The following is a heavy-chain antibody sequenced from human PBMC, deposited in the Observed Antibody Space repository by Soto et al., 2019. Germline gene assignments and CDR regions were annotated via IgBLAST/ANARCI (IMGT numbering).Heavy chain of an antibody. CDR3: ARVGDCSSTSCYVRYYYYYMDV. CDR2: INHSGST. Sequence: SETLSLTCAVYGGSFSGYYWSWIRQPPGKGLEWIGEINHSGSTNYNPSLKSRVTISVDTSKNQFSLKLSSVTAADTAVYYCARVGDCSSTSCYVRYYYYYMDVWGKGTTVTVSS. V-gene: IGHV4-34*01. J-gene: IGHJ6*03. D-gene: IGHD2-2*01. CDR1: GGSFSGYY.